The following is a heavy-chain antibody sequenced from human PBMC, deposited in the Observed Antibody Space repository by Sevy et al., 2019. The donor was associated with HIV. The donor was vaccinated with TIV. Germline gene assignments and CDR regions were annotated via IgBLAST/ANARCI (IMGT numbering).Heavy chain of an antibody. CDR3: ARGLAVLRVHSNIQEGDPNDDAFDI. CDR1: GGSISSGGYY. J-gene: IGHJ3*02. CDR2: IYYSGST. V-gene: IGHV4-31*03. D-gene: IGHD1-1*01. Sequence: SESLSLTCTVSGGSISSGGYYWSWIRQHPGKGLEWIGYIYYSGSTYYNPSLKSRVTISVDTSKNQFSLKLSSMTAADTAVYYCARGLAVLRVHSNIQEGDPNDDAFDIWGQGTMVTVSS.